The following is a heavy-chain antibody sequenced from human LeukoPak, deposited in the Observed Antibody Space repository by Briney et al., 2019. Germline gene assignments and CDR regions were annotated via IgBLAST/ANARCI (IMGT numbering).Heavy chain of an antibody. CDR3: AREERGLYLSHNYYYMDV. CDR2: INWNGGST. V-gene: IGHV3-20*01. Sequence: GGSLRLSCAASGFTFDDYGMSWVRQAPGKGLEWVSGINWNGGSTGYADSVKGRFTISRDNAKNSLYLQMNSLRAEDTALYHCAREERGLYLSHNYYYMDVWGKGTTVTVSS. J-gene: IGHJ6*03. CDR1: GFTFDDYG. D-gene: IGHD3-10*01.